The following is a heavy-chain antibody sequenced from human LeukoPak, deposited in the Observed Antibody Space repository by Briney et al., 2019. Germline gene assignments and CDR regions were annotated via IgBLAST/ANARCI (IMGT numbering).Heavy chain of an antibody. J-gene: IGHJ4*02. V-gene: IGHV3-7*01. CDR1: GFTFSSYW. CDR2: IKQDGSEK. D-gene: IGHD3-3*01. Sequence: PGGSLRLSSAASGFTFSSYWMSWVRQAPGKGLEWVANIKQDGSEKYYVDSVKGRFTISRDNAKNSLYLQMNSLRAEDTAVYYCARGERFLEWLNDYWGQGTLVTVSS. CDR3: ARGERFLEWLNDY.